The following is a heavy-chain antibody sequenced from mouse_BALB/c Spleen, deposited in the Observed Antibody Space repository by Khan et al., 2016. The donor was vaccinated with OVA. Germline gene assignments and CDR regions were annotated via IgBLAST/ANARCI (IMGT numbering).Heavy chain of an antibody. V-gene: IGHV9-1*02. Sequence: QIQLVQSGPELKKPGETVKITCKAPGYTFTNYRMNWMKQAPGKGLKWMGWINTHTGEPTYGDDFKGRFAFSLETSASTAYLQINSLKNEDMATCFCARETSYWYFDVWGAGTTVTVSS. CDR2: INTHTGEP. CDR3: ARETSYWYFDV. CDR1: GYTFTNYR. D-gene: IGHD1-3*01. J-gene: IGHJ1*01.